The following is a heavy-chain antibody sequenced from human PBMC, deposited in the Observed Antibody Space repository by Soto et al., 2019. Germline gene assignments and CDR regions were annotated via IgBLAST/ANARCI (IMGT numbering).Heavy chain of an antibody. D-gene: IGHD5-18*01. J-gene: IGHJ6*02. CDR2: ISYDGSKE. CDR3: AKDLRLWSKDYYYYGMDV. V-gene: IGHV3-30*18. CDR1: GFTFSSYG. Sequence: QVQLVESGGGVVQPGRSLRLSCAASGFTFSSYGMHWVRQAPGKGLEWVAVISYDGSKEFYEDSVKGRFTISRDNSKNTLYLQMNSLRAEDTAVYYCAKDLRLWSKDYYYYGMDVWGQGTTVTVSS.